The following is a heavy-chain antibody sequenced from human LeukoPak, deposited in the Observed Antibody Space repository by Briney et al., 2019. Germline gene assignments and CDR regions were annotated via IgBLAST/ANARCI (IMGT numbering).Heavy chain of an antibody. CDR2: IYYSGTT. V-gene: IGHV4-59*01. CDR3: ARGVYIAAAQYGY. D-gene: IGHD6-13*01. CDR1: GGSISSYY. Sequence: SETLSLTCTVSGGSISSYYWSWIRQPPGKGLEWIGYIYYSGTTNYNPSLKSRVSISVDTSKNQFSLKLSSVTAADTAVYYCARGVYIAAAQYGYWGQGTLVTVSS. J-gene: IGHJ4*02.